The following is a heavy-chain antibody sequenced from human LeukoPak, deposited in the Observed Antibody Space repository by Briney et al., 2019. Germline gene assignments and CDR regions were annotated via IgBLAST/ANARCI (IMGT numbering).Heavy chain of an antibody. CDR2: INHSGGT. J-gene: IGHJ4*02. V-gene: IGHV4-34*01. CDR3: ARGPIFIAVAMFDY. CDR1: GGSFSGYY. D-gene: IGHD6-19*01. Sequence: PSETLSLTCAVYGGSFSGYYWSWIRQPPGKGLEWIGEINHSGGTNYNPSLKSRVTISVDTSKNQFSLKLSSVTAADTAVYYCARGPIFIAVAMFDYWGQGTLVTVSS.